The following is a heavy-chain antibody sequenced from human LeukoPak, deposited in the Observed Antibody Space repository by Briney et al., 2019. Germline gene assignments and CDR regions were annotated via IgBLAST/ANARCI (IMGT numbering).Heavy chain of an antibody. J-gene: IGHJ3*02. CDR3: ARNPHDSSGYYWSRVGAFDI. CDR2: IDPNSGGT. CDR1: GYTFTGYY. Sequence: ASVKVSCKASGYTFTGYYMHWVRQAPGQGLEWMGWIDPNSGGTNYAQKFQGRVTMTRDTSISTAYMELSRLRSDDTAVYYCARNPHDSSGYYWSRVGAFDIWGQGTMVTVSS. V-gene: IGHV1-2*02. D-gene: IGHD3-22*01.